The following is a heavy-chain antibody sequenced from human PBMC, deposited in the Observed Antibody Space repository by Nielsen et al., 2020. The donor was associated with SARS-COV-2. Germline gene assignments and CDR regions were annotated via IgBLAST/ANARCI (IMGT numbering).Heavy chain of an antibody. CDR2: INPGGST. V-gene: IGHV4-34*01. CDR3: ARWGDTSGAYFDY. CDR1: GGSFSGYQ. J-gene: IGHJ4*02. D-gene: IGHD6-19*01. Sequence: SETLSLTCAVYGGSFSGYQWSWIRQSPVKGLEEIGEINPGGSTNYNPSLKSRVTISVGTSRNHFSLKVSSVTAADTAVYYCARWGDTSGAYFDYWGQGTLVTVSS.